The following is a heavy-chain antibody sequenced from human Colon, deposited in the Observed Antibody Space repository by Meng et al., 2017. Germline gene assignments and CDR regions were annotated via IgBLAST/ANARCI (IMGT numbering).Heavy chain of an antibody. CDR3: ARVGTARPFDY. D-gene: IGHD1-1*01. J-gene: IGHJ4*02. V-gene: IGHV3-21*01. Sequence: EVQLVESGGGLVEPGGSLRLSCAASGFTFISYIMNWVRQAPGKGLEWVSSISSSGSYIYYADSVKGRFTISRDNAKNSLYLQMNSLRAEDTAVYYCARVGTARPFDYWGQGTLVTVSS. CDR2: ISSSGSYI. CDR1: GFTFISYI.